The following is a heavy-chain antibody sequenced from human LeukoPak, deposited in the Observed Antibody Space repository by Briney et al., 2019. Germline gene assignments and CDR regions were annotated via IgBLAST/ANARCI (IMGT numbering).Heavy chain of an antibody. Sequence: SETLSLTCAVYGGSFSGYYWSWIRQPPGKGLEWIGEINHSGSTNYNPSLKSRVTISVDTSKNQFSLKLSSVTAADTAVYYCARGSSNYGTLWYFDLWGRGTPVTVSS. CDR2: INHSGST. J-gene: IGHJ2*01. V-gene: IGHV4-34*01. D-gene: IGHD4-11*01. CDR1: GGSFSGYY. CDR3: ARGSSNYGTLWYFDL.